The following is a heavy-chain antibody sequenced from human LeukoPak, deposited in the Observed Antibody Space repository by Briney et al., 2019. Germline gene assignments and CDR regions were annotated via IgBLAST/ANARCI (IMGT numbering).Heavy chain of an antibody. CDR1: GVSISSSSYY. CDR3: ARLHYGGNYGYYYYYMDV. CDR2: IYYSGNT. V-gene: IGHV4-39*01. Sequence: PSETLSLTCTVSGVSISSSSYYWGWIRQPPGMGLEWIGSIYYSGNTYYSPSLKSRVTISVDTSKNQFSLKLSSVTAADTAVYYCARLHYGGNYGYYYYYMDVWGKGTTVTISS. J-gene: IGHJ6*03. D-gene: IGHD4-23*01.